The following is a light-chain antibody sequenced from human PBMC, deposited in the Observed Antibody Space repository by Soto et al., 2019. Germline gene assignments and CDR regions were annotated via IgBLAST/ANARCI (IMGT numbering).Light chain of an antibody. CDR1: QRVSSF. Sequence: EIVLTQSPATLSLSPGERATLSCRASQRVSSFLAWYQQKPGQAPRLLIYDASNRATGIPARFSGSGSGTDFPLTISSLEPEDVAVYYCQQRSNWPPSTFGQGTKLAIK. V-gene: IGKV3-11*01. J-gene: IGKJ2*01. CDR3: QQRSNWPPST. CDR2: DAS.